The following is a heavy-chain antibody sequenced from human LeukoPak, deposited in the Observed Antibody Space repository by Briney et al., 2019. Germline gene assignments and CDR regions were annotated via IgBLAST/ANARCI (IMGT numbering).Heavy chain of an antibody. CDR2: ISDASRDT. CDR3: VTRLQRHFDY. Sequence: GGSLRLSCATSGFTFSSYTMNWVRQAPGKGLEWVSTISDASRDTHYADSVRGRFTISRDDSLNTLYLQLSSLRAEDTAIYYCVTRLQRHFDYWGQGTQVTVFS. J-gene: IGHJ4*02. V-gene: IGHV3-23*01. D-gene: IGHD4-11*01. CDR1: GFTFSSYT.